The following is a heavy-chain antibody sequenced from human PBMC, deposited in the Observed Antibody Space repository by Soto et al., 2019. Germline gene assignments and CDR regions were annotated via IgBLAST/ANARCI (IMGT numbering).Heavy chain of an antibody. Sequence: YCGRCIRKTQRKGLEWIGSIYYSGSTYYNPSLKSRVTISVDTSKNQFSLKLNSVTAADTAVYYCATMGGIVVVPAAMKAGYSSSWSQDYCGHGTLVT. CDR1: YC. CDR3: ATMGGIVVVPAAMKAGYSSSWSQDY. V-gene: IGHV4-39*01. D-gene: IGHD2-2*01. CDR2: IYYSGST. J-gene: IGHJ4*01.